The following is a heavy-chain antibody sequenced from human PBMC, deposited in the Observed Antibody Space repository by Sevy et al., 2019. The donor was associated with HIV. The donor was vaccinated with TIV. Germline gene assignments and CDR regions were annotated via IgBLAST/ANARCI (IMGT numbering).Heavy chain of an antibody. Sequence: GGSLRLSCAASGFTFSSYGMHWVRQAPGKGLEWVAVIWYDGSKKYYADSVKGGFPIPRDNSKNTLYLQMNSLSVEDTAVYYCAREFRPADSSGWYGDYYYGMDVWGQGTTVTVS. CDR2: IWYDGSKK. D-gene: IGHD6-13*01. CDR1: GFTFSSYG. V-gene: IGHV3-33*01. J-gene: IGHJ6*02. CDR3: AREFRPADSSGWYGDYYYGMDV.